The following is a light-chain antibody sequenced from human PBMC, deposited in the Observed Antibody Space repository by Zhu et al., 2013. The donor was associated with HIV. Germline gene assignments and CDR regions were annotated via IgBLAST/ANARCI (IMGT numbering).Light chain of an antibody. V-gene: IGLV1-40*01. J-gene: IGLJ2*01. CDR2: GNN. Sequence: QSVLTQPPSVSGAPGQRVSISCTGSSSNVGAGHDVHWYQQLPGAAPKLLIYGNNNRPSGVPDRFSGSKSGNTASLTISGLQAEDEADYYCSSYTSSSTLVVFGGGTKLTVL. CDR1: SSNVGAGHD. CDR3: SSYTSSSTLVV.